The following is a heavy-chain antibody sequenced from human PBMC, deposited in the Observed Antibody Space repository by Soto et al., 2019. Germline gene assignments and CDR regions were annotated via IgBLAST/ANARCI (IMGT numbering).Heavy chain of an antibody. Sequence: SETLSLTCTVSGGSVSSGSYYWSWIRQPPGKGLEWIGYIYYSGSTNYNPSLKSRVTISVDTSKNQFSLKLSSVTAADTAVYYCARAYSGYPYYYYYGMDVWGQGTTVTAP. CDR2: IYYSGST. CDR3: ARAYSGYPYYYYYGMDV. J-gene: IGHJ6*02. D-gene: IGHD3-22*01. V-gene: IGHV4-61*01. CDR1: GGSVSSGSYY.